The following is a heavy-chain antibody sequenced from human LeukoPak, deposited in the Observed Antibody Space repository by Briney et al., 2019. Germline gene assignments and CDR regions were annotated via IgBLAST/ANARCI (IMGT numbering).Heavy chain of an antibody. CDR2: ISGSGVNT. D-gene: IGHD3-16*01. Sequence: GGSLRLSCVASGFTLSSNWMHWVRQAPGKGLEWVSDISGSGVNTYYADSVKGRFTISRDNSKNTLYLEMNSLRAEDTAVYYCAKRWGAYFDYWGQGTLVTVSS. CDR3: AKRWGAYFDY. V-gene: IGHV3-23*01. J-gene: IGHJ4*02. CDR1: GFTLSSNW.